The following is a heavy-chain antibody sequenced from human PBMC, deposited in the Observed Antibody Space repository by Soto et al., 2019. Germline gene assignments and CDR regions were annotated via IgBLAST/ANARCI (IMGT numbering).Heavy chain of an antibody. CDR3: ARDVIAHPNYFDH. CDR1: GGSISSYY. J-gene: IGHJ4*02. D-gene: IGHD2-21*01. V-gene: IGHV4-59*01. CDR2: VYYSGTT. Sequence: SETLSLTCTVSGGSISSYYWSWIRQPPGKGLEWIGYVYYSGTTNYKPFLKSRVNLSLDKYKNQFSLKMNSVTAAETAVYYCARDVIAHPNYFDHWGQGKLVTVS.